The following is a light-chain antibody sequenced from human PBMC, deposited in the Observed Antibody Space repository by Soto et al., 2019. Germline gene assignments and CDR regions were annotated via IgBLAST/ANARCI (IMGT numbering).Light chain of an antibody. CDR1: QTISSW. V-gene: IGKV1-5*01. CDR2: DAS. J-gene: IGKJ1*01. Sequence: DVQMTQYPFTLSASVGDRVTLTCRASQTISSWLAWYQQIPGKAPKLLIYDASNLESGVPSRFSGSGSGTEFTLTISSLQPEDFAVYYCQQYENYWTFGQGTKVDI. CDR3: QQYENYWT.